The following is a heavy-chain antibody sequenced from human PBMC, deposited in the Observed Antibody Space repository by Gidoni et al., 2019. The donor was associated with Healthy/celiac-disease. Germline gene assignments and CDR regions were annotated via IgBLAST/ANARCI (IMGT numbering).Heavy chain of an antibody. CDR2: INPNSGGT. J-gene: IGHJ5*02. CDR3: SRAKDDILTGYSITINWFDP. Sequence: QVQPVQSGAEVKKPGASVKVSCKASGYTFTGYYMPWVRQAPGQGLEWMGWINPNSGGTNYAQKFQGRVTMTRDTSISTAYMELSRLRSDDTAVYYCSRAKDDILTGYSITINWFDPWGQGTLVTVSS. V-gene: IGHV1-2*02. D-gene: IGHD3-9*01. CDR1: GYTFTGYY.